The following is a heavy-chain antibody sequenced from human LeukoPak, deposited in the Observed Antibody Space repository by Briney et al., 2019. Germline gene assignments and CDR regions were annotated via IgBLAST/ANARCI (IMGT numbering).Heavy chain of an antibody. CDR2: ISGSGGST. CDR3: AKDQFYYDILTGYYTRGAFDI. Sequence: PGGSLRLSCAASGFTFSSHAMSWVRQAPGKGLEWVSVISGSGGSTYYADSVKGRFTISSISRDNSKNTLYLQMNSLRAEDTAVYYCAKDQFYYDILTGYYTRGAFDIWGQGTRVTVSS. CDR1: GFTFSSHA. J-gene: IGHJ3*02. D-gene: IGHD3-9*01. V-gene: IGHV3-23*01.